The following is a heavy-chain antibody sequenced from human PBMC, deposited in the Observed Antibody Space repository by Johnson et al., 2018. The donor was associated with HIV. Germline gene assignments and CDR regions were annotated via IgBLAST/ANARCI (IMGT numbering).Heavy chain of an antibody. CDR1: GFIFSDYY. CDR2: ISSSGSTI. Sequence: QVQLVESGGDLVKPGGSLRLSCAASGFIFSDYYMSWIRQAPGKGLEWVSYISSSGSTIYYADSVKGRFTISRDNAKNSLYLQMNSLRAEDTAVYYCARDNIYGRAWGDAFDVWGQGTMVTVSS. V-gene: IGHV3-11*04. J-gene: IGHJ3*01. CDR3: ARDNIYGRAWGDAFDV. D-gene: IGHD7-27*01.